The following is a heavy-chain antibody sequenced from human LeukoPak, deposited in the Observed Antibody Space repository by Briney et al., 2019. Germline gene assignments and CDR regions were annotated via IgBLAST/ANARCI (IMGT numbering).Heavy chain of an antibody. CDR2: INPSGGST. V-gene: IGHV1-46*01. Sequence: ASVRVSCKASGYTFTSYYMHWVRQAPGQGLEWMGLINPSGGSTSYAQKFQGRVTMTRDMSTSTVYMELSSLRSEDTAVYYCARSAGYSSSWYYFDYWGQGTLVTVSS. J-gene: IGHJ4*02. CDR1: GYTFTSYY. CDR3: ARSAGYSSSWYYFDY. D-gene: IGHD6-13*01.